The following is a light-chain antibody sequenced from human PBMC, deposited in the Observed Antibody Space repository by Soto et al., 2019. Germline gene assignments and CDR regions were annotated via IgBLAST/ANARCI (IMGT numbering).Light chain of an antibody. CDR1: SSDVGNYNL. V-gene: IGLV2-23*01. Sequence: SALTQPASVSGSPGQSITISCTGTSSDVGNYNLVSWYQHHPGKAPKLMIYEGSKRPSGVSTRFSGSKSGNTASLTISGLQAEDEADYYCCSYAGSSTLVIFGGGTKLTVL. CDR2: EGS. J-gene: IGLJ2*01. CDR3: CSYAGSSTLVI.